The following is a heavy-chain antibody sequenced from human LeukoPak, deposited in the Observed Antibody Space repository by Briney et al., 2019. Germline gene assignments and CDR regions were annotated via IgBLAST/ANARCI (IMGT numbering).Heavy chain of an antibody. V-gene: IGHV4-39*01. Sequence: SETLSLTCTVSGGSISSGDYYWSWIRQPPGKGLEWIGSIYYSGSTYYNPSLKSRVTISVDTSKNQFSLKLSSVTAADTAVYYCARTLSSGWYPFDYWGQGTLVTVSS. CDR3: ARTLSSGWYPFDY. J-gene: IGHJ4*02. D-gene: IGHD6-19*01. CDR1: GGSISSGDYY. CDR2: IYYSGST.